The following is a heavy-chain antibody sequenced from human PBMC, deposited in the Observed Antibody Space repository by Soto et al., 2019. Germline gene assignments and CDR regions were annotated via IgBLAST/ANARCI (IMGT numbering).Heavy chain of an antibody. D-gene: IGHD6-13*01. CDR1: GFTVSSNY. CDR3: ARDRGIAAADDAFDI. CDR2: ISSSSSYI. Sequence: GGSLRLSCAASGFTVSSNYMSWVRQAPGKGLEWVSSISSSSSYIYYADSVKGRFTISRDNAKNSLYLQMNSLRAEDTAVYYCARDRGIAAADDAFDIWGQGTMVTVSS. V-gene: IGHV3-21*01. J-gene: IGHJ3*02.